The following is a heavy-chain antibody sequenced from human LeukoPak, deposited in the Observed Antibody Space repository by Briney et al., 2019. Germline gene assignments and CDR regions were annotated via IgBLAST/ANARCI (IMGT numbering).Heavy chain of an antibody. CDR2: INPSGGST. V-gene: IGHV1-46*01. CDR3: ARDHVERLRYYYYYMDV. J-gene: IGHJ6*03. CDR1: GYTFTGYY. D-gene: IGHD5-18*01. Sequence: ASVKVSCKASGYTFTGYYMHWVRQAPGQGLEWMGIINPSGGSTSYAQKFQGRVTMTRDTSTSTVYMELSSLRSEDTAVYYCARDHVERLRYYYYYMDVWGKGTTVTISS.